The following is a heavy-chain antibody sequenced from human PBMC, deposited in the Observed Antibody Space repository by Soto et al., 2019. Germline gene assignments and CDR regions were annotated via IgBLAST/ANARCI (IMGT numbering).Heavy chain of an antibody. CDR1: AYIFTNYY. J-gene: IGHJ5*02. CDR3: VRDIGDSGSPWFDP. V-gene: IGHV1-46*01. Sequence: QVRLVQSGAEVRKPGASVTVSCKASAYIFTNYYIHWVRQAPGQGLEWMGIINPRDSSTRYAQKFQVRVTMTRETSSSTVYMELSSLRFEDTAMYYCVRDIGDSGSPWFDPWGQGSLVTVSS. D-gene: IGHD1-26*01. CDR2: INPRDSST.